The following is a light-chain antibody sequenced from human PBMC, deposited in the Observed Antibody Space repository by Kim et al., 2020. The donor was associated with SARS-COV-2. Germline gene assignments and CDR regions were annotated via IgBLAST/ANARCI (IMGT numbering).Light chain of an antibody. J-gene: IGKJ4*01. CDR1: QSVSSN. Sequence: SPGESATLSCRASQSVSSNVAWYQQRRGQAPRLLIYGASTRATGIPGRFSGSVSGTEFTLTISSLQFEDFAVYFCQQYNDWPPLTFGGGTKVDIK. V-gene: IGKV3-15*01. CDR2: GAS. CDR3: QQYNDWPPLT.